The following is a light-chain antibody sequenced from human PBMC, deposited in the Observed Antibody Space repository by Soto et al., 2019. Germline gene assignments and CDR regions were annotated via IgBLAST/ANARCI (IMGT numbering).Light chain of an antibody. V-gene: IGLV2-23*01. CDR2: EDN. J-gene: IGLJ3*02. CDR1: SSDVGSYNL. Sequence: QSALTQPASVSGSPGQSITISCTGTSSDVGSYNLVSWYQQHPGKAPKLMIYEDNERPSGVSNRFSGSKSGNTASLTISGLQAEDEADYYCCSYAGSSTWVFGGGTKVTVL. CDR3: CSYAGSSTWV.